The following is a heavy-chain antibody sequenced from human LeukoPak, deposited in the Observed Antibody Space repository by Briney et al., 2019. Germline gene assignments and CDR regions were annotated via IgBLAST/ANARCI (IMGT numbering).Heavy chain of an antibody. V-gene: IGHV3-NL1*01. D-gene: IGHD3-16*01. CDR3: ARETFTVPFDY. Sequence: GGSLRLSCAASGFTFGSYGMHWVRQAPGKGLEWVSVIYSSGFTNYADSVKGRSTISGDNSKNTVYLEMNSLRVEDTAVYYCARETFTVPFDYWGQGTLVTVSS. CDR1: GFTFGSYG. J-gene: IGHJ4*02. CDR2: IYSSGFT.